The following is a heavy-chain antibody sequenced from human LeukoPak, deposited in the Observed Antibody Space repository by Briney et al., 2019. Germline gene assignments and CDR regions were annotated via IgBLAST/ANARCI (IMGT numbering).Heavy chain of an antibody. CDR2: ISRSGGST. Sequence: GGSLRLSCAASGFTFNNYTMSWVRQAPGKGLEWVSTISRSGGSTYYADSVKGRFTISRDNSKNTLYLQMNSLRAEDTAVYYCAKRGYYDSSGYLDYWGQGTLVTVSS. D-gene: IGHD3-22*01. CDR3: AKRGYYDSSGYLDY. V-gene: IGHV3-23*01. J-gene: IGHJ4*02. CDR1: GFTFNNYT.